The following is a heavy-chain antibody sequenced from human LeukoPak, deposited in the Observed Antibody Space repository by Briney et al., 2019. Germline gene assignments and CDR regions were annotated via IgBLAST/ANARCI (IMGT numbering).Heavy chain of an antibody. CDR1: GGSISSGDYY. J-gene: IGHJ5*02. CDR2: IYTSGST. Sequence: SETLSLTCTVSGGSISSGDYYWSWIRQPAGKGLEWIGRIYTSGSTNYNPSLKSRVTMSVDTSKNQFSLKLSSVTAADTAVYYCARVPSSSWYWFDPWGQGTLVTVSS. V-gene: IGHV4-61*02. D-gene: IGHD6-13*01. CDR3: ARVPSSSWYWFDP.